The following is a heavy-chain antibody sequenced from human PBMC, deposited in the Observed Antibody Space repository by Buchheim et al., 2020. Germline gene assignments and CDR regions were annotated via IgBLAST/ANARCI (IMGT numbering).Heavy chain of an antibody. V-gene: IGHV1-46*03. Sequence: QVQLVQSGAEVKKPGASVKVSCKASGYVLTTQYMHWVRQAPGEGLELMGVINPSGGTTTYAQKFQGRVTTTRDTSTSTVYMELTSLRSEDTAVYFCARENYDYWSGVYNYYGMDVWGQGTT. CDR1: GYVLTTQY. CDR3: ARENYDYWSGVYNYYGMDV. D-gene: IGHD3-3*01. CDR2: INPSGGTT. J-gene: IGHJ6*02.